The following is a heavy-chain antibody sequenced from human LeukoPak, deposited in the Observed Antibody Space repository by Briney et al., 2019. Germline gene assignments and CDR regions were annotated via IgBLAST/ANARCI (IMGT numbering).Heavy chain of an antibody. CDR2: MSYSGST. D-gene: IGHD6-13*01. V-gene: IGHV4-30-4*01. CDR1: GGSISSSGYY. CDR3: ATAPISAAGFSFYFYGMDV. J-gene: IGHJ6*04. Sequence: SQTLSLTCSVSGGSISSSGYYWNWIRQPPGRGLEWIGSMSYSGSTFYSPSLKSRVSMSLDKSKSQFSVRVSSVRAADTAVYYCATAPISAAGFSFYFYGMDVWGKGTTVTVSS.